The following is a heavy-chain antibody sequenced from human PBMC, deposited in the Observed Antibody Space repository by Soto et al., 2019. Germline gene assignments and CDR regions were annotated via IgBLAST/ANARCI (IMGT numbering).Heavy chain of an antibody. CDR1: GFTFSRYS. V-gene: IGHV3-48*02. Sequence: GGSLRLSCAASGFTFSRYSMNWVRQAPGKGLEWVSHISGSSSTIYYTDSVKGRFTVSRDNAENSRYLQMNSPRDEDTAVYFCAKTSLRVYYYGMDVWGQGTTVAVSS. CDR2: ISGSSSTI. J-gene: IGHJ6*02. CDR3: AKTSLRVYYYGMDV.